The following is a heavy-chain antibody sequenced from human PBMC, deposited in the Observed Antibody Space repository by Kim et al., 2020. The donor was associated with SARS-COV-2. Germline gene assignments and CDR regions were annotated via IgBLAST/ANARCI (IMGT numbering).Heavy chain of an antibody. CDR3: ARGAWNSNYYYYYYYMDV. J-gene: IGHJ6*03. CDR2: IYYSGST. D-gene: IGHD4-4*01. Sequence: SETLSLTCTVSGGSVSSGSYYWSWIRQPPGKGLEWIGYIYYSGSTNYNPSLKSRVTISVDTSKNQFSLKLSSVTAADTAVYYCARGAWNSNYYYYYYYMDVWGKGTTVTVSS. CDR1: GGSVSSGSYY. V-gene: IGHV4-61*01.